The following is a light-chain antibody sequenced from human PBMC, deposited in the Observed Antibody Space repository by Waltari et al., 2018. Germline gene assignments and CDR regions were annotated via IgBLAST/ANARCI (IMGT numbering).Light chain of an antibody. J-gene: IGLJ1*01. Sequence: QSVLIQPPSTSGTPGQRVTVSCSGSTSNIGTNTVTWYQHLPAAAPKLLIFSTYQRPSGVPDRFSGSQSGTSASLAISGLQSEDEADYYCASWDENLDVYVFGTGTKVTVL. V-gene: IGLV1-44*01. CDR1: TSNIGTNT. CDR3: ASWDENLDVYV. CDR2: STY.